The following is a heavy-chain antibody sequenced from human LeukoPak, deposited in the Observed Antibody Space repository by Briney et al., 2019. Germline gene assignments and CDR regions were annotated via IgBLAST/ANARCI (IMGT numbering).Heavy chain of an antibody. CDR1: GGSISSYY. D-gene: IGHD2/OR15-2a*01. CDR3: AGHHPRNTVDF. V-gene: IGHV4-59*08. J-gene: IGHJ4*02. CDR2: ISDIGSI. Sequence: SETLSLTCTVSGGSISSYYWSWIRQPPGKGLEWIAYISDIGSINYNPSLKSRVSISLHTSKNQFSLKLSSVTAADTAVYYCAGHHPRNTVDFWGQGTLVTVSS.